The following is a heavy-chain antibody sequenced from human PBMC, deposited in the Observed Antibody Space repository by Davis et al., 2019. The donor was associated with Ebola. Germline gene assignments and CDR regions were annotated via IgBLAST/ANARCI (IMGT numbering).Heavy chain of an antibody. D-gene: IGHD6-19*01. J-gene: IGHJ3*01. Sequence: PGGSLRLFCAASGFVFRNYVMSWVRQAPGKGLEWVSTLGTSADTYYADSVKGRFTISRDNSKNTLHLQMNSLRVEDTAIYYCAKDTSNVWFDVWGQGTMVTVSS. CDR1: GFVFRNYV. V-gene: IGHV3-23*01. CDR2: LGTSADT. CDR3: AKDTSNVWFDV.